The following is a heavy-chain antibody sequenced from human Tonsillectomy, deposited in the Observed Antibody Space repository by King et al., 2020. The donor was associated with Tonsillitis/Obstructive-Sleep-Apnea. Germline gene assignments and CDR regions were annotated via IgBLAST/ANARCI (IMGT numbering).Heavy chain of an antibody. J-gene: IGHJ5*02. CDR1: GYTFTSYY. CDR3: ARAADIVVVPAAIGWVDP. CDR2: INPSGGST. V-gene: IGHV1-46*01. D-gene: IGHD2-2*01. Sequence: QLVQSGAEVKKPGASVKVSCKASGYTFTSYYMHWVRQAPGQGLEWMGIINPSGGSTSYAQKFQGRVTMTRDTSTSTVYMELSSLRSEDTAVYYCARAADIVVVPAAIGWVDPWGQGTLVTVSS.